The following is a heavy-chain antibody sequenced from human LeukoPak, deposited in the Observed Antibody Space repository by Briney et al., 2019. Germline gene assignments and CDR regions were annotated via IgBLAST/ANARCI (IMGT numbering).Heavy chain of an antibody. CDR3: ARDATYCTNGLCYTRFDY. Sequence: PGGSLRLSCAASGFTFTSHWMSWVRQAPGKGLEWVARMNLDGSEKYYVDPVKGRFTISRDNAKTSLYLEMNSLRAEDTAVYYCARDATYCTNGLCYTRFDYWGQGTLVTVSS. V-gene: IGHV3-7*01. CDR2: MNLDGSEK. J-gene: IGHJ4*02. D-gene: IGHD2-8*01. CDR1: GFTFTSHW.